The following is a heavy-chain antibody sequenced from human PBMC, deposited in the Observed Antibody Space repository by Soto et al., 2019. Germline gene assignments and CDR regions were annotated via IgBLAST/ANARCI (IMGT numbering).Heavy chain of an antibody. J-gene: IGHJ4*02. Sequence: GGSLRLSCAASGFTFSSYGIHWVRQAPGKGLEWVAVISYDGSNKYYADSVKGRFTISRDNSKNTLYLQMNSLRAEDTAVYYCAKDQNPREGYSYGPALDYWGQGTLVTVSS. CDR2: ISYDGSNK. CDR1: GFTFSSYG. D-gene: IGHD5-18*01. V-gene: IGHV3-30*18. CDR3: AKDQNPREGYSYGPALDY.